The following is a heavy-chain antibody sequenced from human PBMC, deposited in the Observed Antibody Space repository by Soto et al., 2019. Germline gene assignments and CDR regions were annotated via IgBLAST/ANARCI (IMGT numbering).Heavy chain of an antibody. CDR1: GYTFTSYG. V-gene: IGHV1-18*01. Sequence: ASVKVSCKASGYTFTSYGISWVRQAPGQGLEWMGWISAYNGNTNYAQKLQGRVTMTTDTSTSTAYMELRSLRSEDTAVYYCARGFSYDSSGYSIDGAFDIWGQGTMVTV. CDR2: ISAYNGNT. CDR3: ARGFSYDSSGYSIDGAFDI. J-gene: IGHJ3*02. D-gene: IGHD3-22*01.